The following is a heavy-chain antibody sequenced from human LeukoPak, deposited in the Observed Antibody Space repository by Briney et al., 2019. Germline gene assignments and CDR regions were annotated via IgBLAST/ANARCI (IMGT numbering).Heavy chain of an antibody. V-gene: IGHV3-15*01. CDR2: IKSKTDGGTT. CDR1: GFTFSNTW. J-gene: IGHJ3*01. D-gene: IGHD1-26*01. CDR3: TTWEGVN. Sequence: GGSLRLTCAASGFTFSNTWMSWVRQAPGKGLEWVGHIKSKTDGGTTDYAAPVKGRFTISRDDSKNTLYLQMNSLKTDDTAVYLCTTWEGVNWGQGTMVTLSS.